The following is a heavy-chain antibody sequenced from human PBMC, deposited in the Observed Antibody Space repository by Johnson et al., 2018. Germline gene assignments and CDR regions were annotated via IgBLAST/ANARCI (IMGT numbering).Heavy chain of an antibody. CDR1: GFTFSSYA. Sequence: QVQLVESGGGVVQPGRSLRLSCAASGFTFSSYAMHWVRQAPGKGLEWVAVISYDGSNKYYADSVKGRFTISRDNSKNTLYLQMNSLRAEDTAVYYCAREYYGDSVFVRDYYYYMDVWGKGTTVTVSS. CDR3: AREYYGDSVFVRDYYYYMDV. J-gene: IGHJ6*03. CDR2: ISYDGSNK. V-gene: IGHV3-30-3*01. D-gene: IGHD4-17*01.